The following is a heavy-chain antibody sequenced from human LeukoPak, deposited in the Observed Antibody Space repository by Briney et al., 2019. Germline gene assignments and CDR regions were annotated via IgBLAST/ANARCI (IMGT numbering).Heavy chain of an antibody. V-gene: IGHV1-18*01. D-gene: IGHD3-22*01. Sequence: ASVKVSCKASVYTFTSSGIRWVRQAPGQGLEWMGWISGYNGYTHYANNHQGRVTMTADTSTSTAYRELSSLRSHDTAVYYCARDEARYSSGYYPNWFDPWGQGTLVTVSS. J-gene: IGHJ5*02. CDR1: VYTFTSSG. CDR3: ARDEARYSSGYYPNWFDP. CDR2: ISGYNGYT.